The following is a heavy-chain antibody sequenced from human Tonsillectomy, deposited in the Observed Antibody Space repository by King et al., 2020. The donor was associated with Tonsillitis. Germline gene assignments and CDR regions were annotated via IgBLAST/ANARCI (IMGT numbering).Heavy chain of an antibody. V-gene: IGHV3-7*01. D-gene: IGHD3-10*01. CDR3: ARAPTYYYGSGSYGNYYYYGMDV. J-gene: IGHJ6*02. CDR1: GFTFSSYW. CDR2: IKQDGSEK. Sequence: EVQLVESGGGLVQPGGSPRLSCAASGFTFSSYWMSWVRQAPGKGLEWVANIKQDGSEKYYVDSVKGRFTISRDNAKNSLYLQMNSLRAEDTAVYYCARAPTYYYGSGSYGNYYYYGMDVWGQGTTVTVSS.